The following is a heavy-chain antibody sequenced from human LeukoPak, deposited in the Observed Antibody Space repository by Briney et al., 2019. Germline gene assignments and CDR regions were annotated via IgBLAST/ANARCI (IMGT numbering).Heavy chain of an antibody. CDR3: ARGRPPLEWYFDY. CDR1: GFTFSSYS. J-gene: IGHJ4*02. CDR2: ISSSSSYI. V-gene: IGHV3-21*01. D-gene: IGHD3-3*01. Sequence: PGGSLRLSCAASGFTFSSYSMNWVRQAPGKGLEWVSSISSSSSYIYYADSVKGRFTISRDNAKNSLYLQMNSLRAEDTAVYYCARGRPPLEWYFDYWGQGTLVTVSS.